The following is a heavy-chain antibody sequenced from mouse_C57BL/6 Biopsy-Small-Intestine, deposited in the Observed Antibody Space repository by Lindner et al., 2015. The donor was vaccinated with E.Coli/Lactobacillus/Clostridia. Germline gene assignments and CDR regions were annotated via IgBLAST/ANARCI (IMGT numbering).Heavy chain of an antibody. CDR2: MNPNSGNT. Sequence: SVKVSCKASGYTFTSYDVNWVRQATGQGLEWMGWMNPNSGNTGYALKFQGRVTMTRDTSISTAYMELSSLRSDDTAVYYCARYKGDSSGWYDRGGDYWGQGTLVSVSS. CDR3: ARYKGDSSGWYDRGGDY. D-gene: IGHD2-14*01. CDR1: GYTFTSYD. V-gene: IGHV1-81*01. J-gene: IGHJ4*01.